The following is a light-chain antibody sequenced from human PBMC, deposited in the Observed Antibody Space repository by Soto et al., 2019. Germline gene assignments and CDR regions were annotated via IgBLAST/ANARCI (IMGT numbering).Light chain of an antibody. Sequence: TITCTGTSSDVGNYDRVSWYQQPPGTAPKLMIYEVTNRPSGVPDRFSGSKSGNTASLTISGLQAEDESDYSCRLYKTSSTSVLGS. V-gene: IGLV2-18*01. J-gene: IGLJ6*01. CDR1: SSDVGNYDR. CDR3: RLYKTSSTSV. CDR2: EVT.